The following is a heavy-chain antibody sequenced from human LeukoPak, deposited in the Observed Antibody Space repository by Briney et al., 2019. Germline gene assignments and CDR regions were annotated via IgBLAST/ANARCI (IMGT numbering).Heavy chain of an antibody. J-gene: IGHJ6*03. CDR3: TTSDDDYVWGSYRYTSHYYYYMDV. V-gene: IGHV3-15*01. D-gene: IGHD3-16*02. CDR2: IKSKTDGGTT. CDR1: GFTFSNAW. Sequence: GGSLRLSCAASGFTFSNAWMSWVRQAPGKGLEWVGRIKSKTDGGTTDYAAPVKGRFTISRDDSKNTLHLQMNSLKTEDTAVYYCTTSDDDYVWGSYRYTSHYYYYMDVWGKGTTVTVSS.